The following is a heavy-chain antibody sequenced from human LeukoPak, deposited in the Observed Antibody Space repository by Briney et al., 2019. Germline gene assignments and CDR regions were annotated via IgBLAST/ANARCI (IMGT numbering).Heavy chain of an antibody. CDR3: ARVYLRKWPGYMDV. V-gene: IGHV4-59*01. J-gene: IGHJ6*03. CDR2: IYYSGST. Sequence: PSETLSLTCTVSGGSISSYYWSWIRQPPGKGLEWIGYIYYSGSTNYNPSLKSRVTISVDTSKNQSSLKLSSVTAADTAVYYCARVYLRKWPGYMDVWGKGTTVTVSS. D-gene: IGHD5-12*01. CDR1: GGSISSYY.